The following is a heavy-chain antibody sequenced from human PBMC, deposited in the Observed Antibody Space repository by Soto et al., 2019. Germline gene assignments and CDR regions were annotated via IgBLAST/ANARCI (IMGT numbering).Heavy chain of an antibody. CDR1: GGSFSGYY. CDR3: ARGVAAAGTNSYYYGMDV. D-gene: IGHD6-13*01. J-gene: IGHJ6*02. Sequence: SETLRLTCAVYGGSFSGYYWSWIRQPPGKGLEWIGEINHSGSTNYNPSLKSRVTISVDTSKNQFSLKLSSVTAADTAVYYCARGVAAAGTNSYYYGMDVWGQGTTVTVS. V-gene: IGHV4-34*01. CDR2: INHSGST.